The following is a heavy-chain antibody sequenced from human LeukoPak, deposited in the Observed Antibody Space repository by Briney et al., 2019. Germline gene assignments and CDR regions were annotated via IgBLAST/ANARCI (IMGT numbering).Heavy chain of an antibody. V-gene: IGHV3-21*01. CDR1: GFTFCSYS. CDR3: ARAACSGGSCYHKFDY. J-gene: IGHJ4*02. D-gene: IGHD2-15*01. Sequence: AGSLRLSCAASGFTFCSYSMEWVRPAPGQGLEWVSSISSSSSYIYYADSVKGRFTISRDNAKNSLYLQMNSLRAEDTAVYYCARAACSGGSCYHKFDYWGQGTLVTVSS. CDR2: ISSSSSYI.